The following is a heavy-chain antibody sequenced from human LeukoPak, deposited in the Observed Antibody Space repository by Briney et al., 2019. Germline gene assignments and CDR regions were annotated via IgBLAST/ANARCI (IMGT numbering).Heavy chain of an antibody. Sequence: GGSLRLSGAASGFTFSSYAMSWVRQAPGKGLEWVSAISGSGGSTYYADSVKGRFTISRDNSKNTLYLQMNSLRAEDTAVYYCAKKHVDFWSGYFDYWGQGTLVTVSS. CDR3: AKKHVDFWSGYFDY. CDR2: ISGSGGST. CDR1: GFTFSSYA. V-gene: IGHV3-23*01. D-gene: IGHD3-3*01. J-gene: IGHJ4*02.